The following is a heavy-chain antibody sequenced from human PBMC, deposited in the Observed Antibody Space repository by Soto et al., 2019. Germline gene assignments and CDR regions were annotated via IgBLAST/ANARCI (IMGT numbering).Heavy chain of an antibody. CDR1: GFTFSSYG. CDR2: ISYDGSNK. Sequence: QVQLVESGGGVVQPGRSLRLSCAASGFTFSSYGMHWVRQAPGKGLEWVAVISYDGSNKYYADSVKGRFTISRDNSKNTLYLQMNSLRAEDTAVYYCTRSEDWNDAFDIWGQGTMVTVSS. CDR3: TRSEDWNDAFDI. D-gene: IGHD1-1*01. V-gene: IGHV3-30*03. J-gene: IGHJ3*02.